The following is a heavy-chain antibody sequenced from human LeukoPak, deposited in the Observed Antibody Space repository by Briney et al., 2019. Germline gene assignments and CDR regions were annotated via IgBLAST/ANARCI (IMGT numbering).Heavy chain of an antibody. D-gene: IGHD2-2*01. CDR1: GFTFCDYA. CDR3: TRYQLLLDYYYYMDV. J-gene: IGHJ6*03. V-gene: IGHV3-49*04. Sequence: GGSLRLSCTASGFTFCDYAMSWVRQAPGKGLEWVGFIRSKAYGGTTEYAASVKGRFTISRDDSKSIAYLQMNSLKTEDTAVYYCTRYQLLLDYYYYMDVWGKGTTVTVSS. CDR2: IRSKAYGGTT.